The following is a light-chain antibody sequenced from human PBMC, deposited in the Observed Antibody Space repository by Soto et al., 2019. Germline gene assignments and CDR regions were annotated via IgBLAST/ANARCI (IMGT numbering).Light chain of an antibody. Sequence: QSVLTQPPSASGTPGQRVTISCSGSNSNVGSYYVYWYQQLPGTAPKLLIYRANQRPSGVPDRFSGSKSGTSASLAISRLRSEDEADYYCASWDDSLSGVVFGGGTKVTVL. CDR2: RAN. CDR3: ASWDDSLSGVV. V-gene: IGLV1-47*01. J-gene: IGLJ2*01. CDR1: NSNVGSYY.